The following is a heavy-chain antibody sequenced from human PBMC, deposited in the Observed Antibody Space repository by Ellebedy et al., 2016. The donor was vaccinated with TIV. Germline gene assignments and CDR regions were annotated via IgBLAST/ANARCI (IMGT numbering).Heavy chain of an antibody. V-gene: IGHV3-23*01. CDR2: VNGGGFVI. J-gene: IGHJ4*02. CDR3: ASSRYHYYVGNTVFAY. D-gene: IGHD3-10*01. CDR1: GFTFRSYA. Sequence: GESLKISCTASGFTFRSYAMSWVRQAQGKGLEWVAGVNGGGFVIAYADSVKGRFTISRDNSKNTLDLQMNSLRAEDTAIYYCASSRYHYYVGNTVFAYWGQGTLVTVSS.